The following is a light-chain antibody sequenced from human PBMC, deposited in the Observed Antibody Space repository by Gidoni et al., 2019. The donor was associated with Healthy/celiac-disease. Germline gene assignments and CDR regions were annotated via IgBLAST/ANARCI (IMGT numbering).Light chain of an antibody. CDR2: DAS. J-gene: IGKJ1*01. CDR1: QRVSSY. CDR3: QQRSNWPGT. V-gene: IGKV3-11*01. Sequence: EIALTQSPATLSLSPGERATLPCRASQRVSSYLAWYQQKPGQAPRLLIYDASNRATGVPARFSGSGSGTDFTLTISSLEPEDFAVYYCQQRSNWPGTFGQGTKVEIK.